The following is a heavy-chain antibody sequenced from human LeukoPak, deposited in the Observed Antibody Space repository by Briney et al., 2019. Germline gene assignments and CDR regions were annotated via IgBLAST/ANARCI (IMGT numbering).Heavy chain of an antibody. V-gene: IGHV3-33*01. CDR1: GCTFSNDG. CDR2: IWYDGSNK. J-gene: IGHJ4*02. CDR3: AGSYYNVFDY. D-gene: IGHD3-10*01. Sequence: PGGSQSLSCAASGCTFSNDGMHWVRQAPRKGLEWVALIWYDGSNKYYADSVKGRCTISRDNSKDTQYLQMNSLRAEATAVYYCAGSYYNVFDYWEQGTVVTVSS.